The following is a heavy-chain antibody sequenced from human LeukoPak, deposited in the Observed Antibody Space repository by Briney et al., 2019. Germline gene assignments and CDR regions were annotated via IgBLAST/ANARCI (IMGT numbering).Heavy chain of an antibody. D-gene: IGHD6-6*01. CDR3: AKEGGKGIAARLDAFDI. CDR1: GFTFSSYA. Sequence: PGGSLRLSCAASGFTFSSYAMSWVRLAPGKGLEWVSAISGSGGSTYYADSVKGRFNISRDNSKNTLYLQMNSLRAEDTAVYYCAKEGGKGIAARLDAFDIWGQGTMVTVSS. CDR2: ISGSGGST. J-gene: IGHJ3*02. V-gene: IGHV3-23*01.